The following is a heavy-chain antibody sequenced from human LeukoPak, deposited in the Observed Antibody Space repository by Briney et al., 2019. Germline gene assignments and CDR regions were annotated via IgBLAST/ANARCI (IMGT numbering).Heavy chain of an antibody. J-gene: IGHJ4*02. CDR2: ISAYNGNT. V-gene: IGHV1-18*01. CDR1: GYTFTSYG. CDR3: ARDPHRYCTKGVCSPDY. D-gene: IGHD2-8*01. Sequence: ASVKVSCKASGYTFTSYGISWVRQAPGQGLEWMGWISAYNGNTNYAQKLQGRVTMTTDTSTSTAYMELRSLRSDDTAVYYCARDPHRYCTKGVCSPDYWGQGTLVTVSS.